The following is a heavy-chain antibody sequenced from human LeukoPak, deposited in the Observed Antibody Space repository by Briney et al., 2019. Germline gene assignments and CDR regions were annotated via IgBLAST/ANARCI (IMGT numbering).Heavy chain of an antibody. J-gene: IGHJ5*02. Sequence: LPGGSLRLSCAASGFTFSSYEINWVRQAPGKGLEWVSYISSSGSTIYYADSVKGRFTISRDNAKSSLFLQMNSLRTEDTAVYHCVREEEMERLDPWGQGTLVTVSS. CDR1: GFTFSSYE. CDR2: ISSSGSTI. CDR3: VREEEMERLDP. V-gene: IGHV3-48*03. D-gene: IGHD1-1*01.